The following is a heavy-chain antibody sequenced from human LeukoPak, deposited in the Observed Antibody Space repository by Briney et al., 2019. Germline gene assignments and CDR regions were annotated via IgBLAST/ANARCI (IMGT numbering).Heavy chain of an antibody. CDR3: TKGVLGGTQSVSAGLDS. CDR1: GFTFSNYG. D-gene: IGHD3-16*01. Sequence: GRSLRLSCVASGFTFSNYGMHWVRQAPGKELEWVAVISYDGSNKYYADSVKGRFTISRDNSKNTLYLQMNSLRAEDTAVYYCTKGVLGGTQSVSAGLDSWGQGTLVTVSS. J-gene: IGHJ4*02. CDR2: ISYDGSNK. V-gene: IGHV3-30*18.